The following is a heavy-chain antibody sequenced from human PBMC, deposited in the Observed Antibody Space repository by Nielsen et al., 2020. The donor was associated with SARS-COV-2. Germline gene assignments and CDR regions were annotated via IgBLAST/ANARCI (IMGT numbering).Heavy chain of an antibody. CDR3: ARDYSFGRPFDY. D-gene: IGHD5-18*01. J-gene: IGHJ4*02. CDR1: GYPFNSYG. V-gene: IGHV1-18*01. CDR2: ISGENDDT. Sequence: ASVKVSCNASGYPFNSYGVSWVRQAPGQGLEWIGWISGENDDTKYVEKFQGRVTMTTDTSTMTAYMELRSLNFDDTAVYYCARDYSFGRPFDYWGQGTLVTVSS.